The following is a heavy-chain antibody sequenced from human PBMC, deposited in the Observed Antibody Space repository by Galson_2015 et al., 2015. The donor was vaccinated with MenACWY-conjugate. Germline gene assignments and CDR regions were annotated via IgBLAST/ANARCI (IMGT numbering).Heavy chain of an antibody. CDR1: GGSISSYY. Sequence: TLSLTCTVSGGSISSYYWSWIRQPPGKGLEWIGYIYYSGSTNYNPSLKSRVTISVDTSKNQFSLKLSSVTAADTAVYYCARSNWYFDLWGRGTLVTVSS. CDR2: IYYSGST. V-gene: IGHV4-59*08. J-gene: IGHJ2*01. CDR3: ARSNWYFDL.